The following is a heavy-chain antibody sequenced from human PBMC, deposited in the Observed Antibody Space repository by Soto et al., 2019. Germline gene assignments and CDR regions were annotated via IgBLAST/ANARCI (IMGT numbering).Heavy chain of an antibody. CDR1: GGSISSYY. Sequence: PSETLSLTCTVSGGSISSYYWSWIRQPPGKGLEWIGYIYYSGSTTYNPSLKSRVTISVDTSKNQFSLKLSSVTAADTAVYYCGRVVTRYYGSGSYPSAFDIWGQGTMVTVSS. CDR2: IYYSGST. J-gene: IGHJ3*02. D-gene: IGHD3-10*01. CDR3: GRVVTRYYGSGSYPSAFDI. V-gene: IGHV4-59*01.